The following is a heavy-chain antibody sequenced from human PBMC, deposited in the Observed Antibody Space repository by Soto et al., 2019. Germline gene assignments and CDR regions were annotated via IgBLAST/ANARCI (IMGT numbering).Heavy chain of an antibody. Sequence: QVQLQESGPGLVKPSDTLSLMCTFSGGSISSYYWSWIRQPPGKGLEWIGYIYYSGRTNYNPSLKRRVTISVDTSKNQFSLKLSSVTAADTAVYYCARERRDGYKHYFDYWGQGTLVTVSS. V-gene: IGHV4-59*01. CDR3: ARERRDGYKHYFDY. J-gene: IGHJ4*02. CDR1: GGSISSYY. CDR2: IYYSGRT. D-gene: IGHD5-12*01.